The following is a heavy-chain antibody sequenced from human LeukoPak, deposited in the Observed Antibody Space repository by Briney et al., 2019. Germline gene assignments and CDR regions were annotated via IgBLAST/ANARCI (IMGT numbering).Heavy chain of an antibody. CDR3: ARGVSRYSDYDQALDY. D-gene: IGHD5-12*01. CDR2: ISAYNGNT. CDR1: GYTFTSYG. J-gene: IGHJ4*02. Sequence: SVKVSCKASGYTFTSYGISWVRQAPGQGLEWMGWISAYNGNTNYAQKLQGRVTMTTDTSTSTAYMELRSLRSDDTAVYYCARGVSRYSDYDQALDYWGQGTLVTVSS. V-gene: IGHV1-18*04.